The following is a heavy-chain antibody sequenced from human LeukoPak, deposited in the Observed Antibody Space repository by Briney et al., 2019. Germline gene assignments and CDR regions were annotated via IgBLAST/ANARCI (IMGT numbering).Heavy chain of an antibody. CDR1: GFTVSSNY. J-gene: IGHJ4*02. V-gene: IGHV3-66*01. D-gene: IGHD6-19*01. CDR2: IYSGGST. CDR3: ARDPSLALAGTPFDY. Sequence: GGSLRLSCAASGFTVSSNYMSWVRQAPGKGLEWVSVIYSGGSTYYADSVKGRFTISRDNSKNTLYLQMNSLRAEDTAVYYCARDPSLALAGTPFDYCGQGTRVTVSS.